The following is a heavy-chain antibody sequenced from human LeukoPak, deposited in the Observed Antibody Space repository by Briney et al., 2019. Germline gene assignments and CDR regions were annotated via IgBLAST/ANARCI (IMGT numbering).Heavy chain of an antibody. CDR3: VKDYRNYQIVERATFDF. CDR1: GFTFTSYG. D-gene: IGHD5-24*01. V-gene: IGHV3-30*02. Sequence: GGSLRLSCVASGFTFTSYGMHWVRQARGKGLEWVALIRRDGNDKYYAETVKGRFTISRDNSNNTLYLQMNTLRAEDTAMYYCVKDYRNYQIVERATFDFWGQGTLISVSS. CDR2: IRRDGNDK. J-gene: IGHJ4*02.